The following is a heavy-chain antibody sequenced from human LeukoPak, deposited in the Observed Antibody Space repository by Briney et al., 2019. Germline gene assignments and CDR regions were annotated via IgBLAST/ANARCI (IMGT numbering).Heavy chain of an antibody. J-gene: IGHJ3*02. CDR2: IYTSGST. D-gene: IGHD3-3*01. V-gene: IGHV4-61*02. Sequence: SETLSLTCTVSGGSISSGTFYWSWVRQPDGKGLECIGRIYTSGSTNYNPSLKSRVTISVDTSKNQFSLRLSSVTAADTAVYYCARAYDFNDVFDIWGQGTMVTASS. CDR1: GGSISSGTFY. CDR3: ARAYDFNDVFDI.